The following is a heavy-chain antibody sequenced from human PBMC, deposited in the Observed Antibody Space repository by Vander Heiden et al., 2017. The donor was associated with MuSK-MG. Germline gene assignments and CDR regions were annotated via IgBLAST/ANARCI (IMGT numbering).Heavy chain of an antibody. V-gene: IGHV1-2*02. CDR1: GYTFTDYY. J-gene: IGHJ6*03. CDR2: INPNSGAT. Sequence: QVQLVQSGAELKNPGASVTVSCKASGYTFTDYYLHWVRPAPGQGLEWMGWINPNSGATNYAQRFQGRVTMTRDTSITTADMDVSRLASDDTALYYCAKAGGRGSRNYMDVGGKGTTVTVSS. CDR3: AKAGGRGSRNYMDV. D-gene: IGHD3-16*01.